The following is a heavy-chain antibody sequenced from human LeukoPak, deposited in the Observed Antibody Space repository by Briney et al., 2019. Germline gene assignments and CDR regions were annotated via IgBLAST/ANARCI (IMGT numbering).Heavy chain of an antibody. CDR2: INSYNGKT. D-gene: IGHD4-11*01. V-gene: IGHV1-18*01. CDR3: ATRRHLYSTYYYYYMDV. CDR1: GYTFTNYG. Sequence: ASVKVSCKASGYTFTNYGINWVRQAPGQGLEWMGWINSYNGKTNYSQKFQDRVTMTTDTSTSTAYMELRSLRYDDTAVYYCATRRHLYSTYYYYYMDVWGKGTTVTVSS. J-gene: IGHJ6*03.